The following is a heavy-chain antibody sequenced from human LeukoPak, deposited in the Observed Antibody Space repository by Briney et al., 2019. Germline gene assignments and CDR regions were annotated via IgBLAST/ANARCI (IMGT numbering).Heavy chain of an antibody. J-gene: IGHJ6*03. CDR1: GFTFSSYS. D-gene: IGHD1-20*01. V-gene: IGHV3-21*01. Sequence: GGSLRLSCAASGFTFSSYSMNWVLQAPGKGLEWVSSISSSSYIYYADSVKGRFTISRDNAKNSLYLQMNSLRAEDTAVYYCARLTGDYYYYYMDVWGKGTTVTVSS. CDR2: ISSSSYI. CDR3: ARLTGDYYYYYMDV.